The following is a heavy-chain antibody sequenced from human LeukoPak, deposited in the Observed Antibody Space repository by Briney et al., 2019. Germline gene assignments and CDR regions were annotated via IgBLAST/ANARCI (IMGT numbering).Heavy chain of an antibody. J-gene: IGHJ3*02. Sequence: PSQTLSLTCAISGDSVSSNSAAWNWIRQSPSRGLEWLGRTYYRSKWYNDYAVSVKSRITINPDTSKNQFSLQLNSVTPEDTAVYYCARGERQYYDSSGYSGNAFDIWGQGTMVTVSS. CDR2: TYYRSKWYN. CDR1: GDSVSSNSAA. D-gene: IGHD3-22*01. V-gene: IGHV6-1*01. CDR3: ARGERQYYDSSGYSGNAFDI.